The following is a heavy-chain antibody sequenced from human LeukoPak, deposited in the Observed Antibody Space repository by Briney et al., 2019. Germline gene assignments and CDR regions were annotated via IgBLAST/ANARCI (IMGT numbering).Heavy chain of an antibody. CDR3: ARDLDWILFDY. V-gene: IGHV3-74*03. J-gene: IGHJ4*02. CDR1: GFTFSTYW. D-gene: IGHD3-9*01. Sequence: GGSLRLSCAASGFTFSTYWMHWVRHAPEKGLVWVARIRPEGTTTAYADSVKGRFTISRDNAKNTLFLQMNSLSAEDTAVYYCARDLDWILFDYWGQGTLVTVSS. CDR2: IRPEGTTT.